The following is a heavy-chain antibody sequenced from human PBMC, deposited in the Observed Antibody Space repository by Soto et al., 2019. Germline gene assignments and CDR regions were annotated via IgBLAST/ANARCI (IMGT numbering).Heavy chain of an antibody. D-gene: IGHD6-19*01. J-gene: IGHJ4*02. Sequence: SETLSLTCTVSGGSISSYYWSWIRQPPGKGLEWIGYIYYSGSTNYNPSLKSRVTISVDTSKSQFSLKLSSVTAADTAVYYCATAYSSGWYIFDYWGQGTLVTVSS. CDR1: GGSISSYY. CDR2: IYYSGST. CDR3: ATAYSSGWYIFDY. V-gene: IGHV4-59*01.